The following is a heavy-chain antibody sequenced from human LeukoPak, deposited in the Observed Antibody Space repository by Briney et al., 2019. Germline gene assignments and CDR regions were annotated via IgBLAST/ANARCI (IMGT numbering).Heavy chain of an antibody. Sequence: GRSLRLSCAASGFTFSNYAMHWVRQAPGKGLEWVAVISYDGSNKYYADSVKGRFTISRDNSKNTLYLQMNSLRAEDTAVYYCARDDKYYYDSSGYPGTTDYWGQGTLVTVSS. J-gene: IGHJ4*02. V-gene: IGHV3-30-3*01. D-gene: IGHD3-22*01. CDR3: ARDDKYYYDSSGYPGTTDY. CDR1: GFTFSNYA. CDR2: ISYDGSNK.